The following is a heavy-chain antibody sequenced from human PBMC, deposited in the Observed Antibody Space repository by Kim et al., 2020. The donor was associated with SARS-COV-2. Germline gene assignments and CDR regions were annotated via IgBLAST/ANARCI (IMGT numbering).Heavy chain of an antibody. Sequence: SETLSLTCTVSGGSISSYYWSWIRQPPGKGLEWIGYIYYSGSTNYNPSLKSRVTISVDTSKNQFSLNLSSVTAADTAVYYCARGRITMVRGVTYYYYYYGMDVWGQGTTVTVSS. CDR1: GGSISSYY. J-gene: IGHJ6*02. CDR3: ARGRITMVRGVTYYYYYYGMDV. V-gene: IGHV4-59*01. CDR2: IYYSGST. D-gene: IGHD3-10*01.